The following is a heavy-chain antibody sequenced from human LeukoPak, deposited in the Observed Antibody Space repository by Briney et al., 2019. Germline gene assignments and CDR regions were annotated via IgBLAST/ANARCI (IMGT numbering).Heavy chain of an antibody. CDR1: GGSISSNSYY. CDR3: ARGGARGESIAAAGNIDY. J-gene: IGHJ4*02. CDR2: IYHSGST. Sequence: SETLSLTCTVSGGSISSNSYYWGWIRQPPGKGLEWIGTIYHSGSTYYKPSLKSRVTISVDTSKNQFFLRLSSVTAADTAVYYCARGGARGESIAAAGNIDYWGQGTLVTVSS. D-gene: IGHD6-13*01. V-gene: IGHV4-39*07.